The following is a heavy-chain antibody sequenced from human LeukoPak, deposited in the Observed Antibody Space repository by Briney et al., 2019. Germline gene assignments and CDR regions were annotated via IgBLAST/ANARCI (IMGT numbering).Heavy chain of an antibody. V-gene: IGHV4-30-4*07. J-gene: IGHJ5*02. Sequence: PSQTLSLTCAVSGGSISSGGYSWSWIRQPPGKGLEWIGYIYYSGSTNYNPSLKSRVTISVDTSKNQFSLKLSSVTAADTAVYYCARGLEWLLYGFDPWGQGTLVTVSS. CDR3: ARGLEWLLYGFDP. CDR2: IYYSGST. CDR1: GGSISSGGYS. D-gene: IGHD3-3*01.